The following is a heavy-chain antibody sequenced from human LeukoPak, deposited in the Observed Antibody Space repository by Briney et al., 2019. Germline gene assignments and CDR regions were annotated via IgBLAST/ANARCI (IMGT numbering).Heavy chain of an antibody. CDR3: ARAGRYSYDSTGYYYDAFDI. D-gene: IGHD3-22*01. CDR1: GFTFSSYA. CDR2: ISYDGSNK. V-gene: IGHV3-30*04. J-gene: IGHJ3*02. Sequence: PGGSLRLSCAASGFTFSSYAMHWVRQAPGKGLEWVAVISYDGSNKYYADSVKGRFTISRDNSKNSLYLQMNSLRAEDTAVYYCARAGRYSYDSTGYYYDAFDIWGQGTMVTVSS.